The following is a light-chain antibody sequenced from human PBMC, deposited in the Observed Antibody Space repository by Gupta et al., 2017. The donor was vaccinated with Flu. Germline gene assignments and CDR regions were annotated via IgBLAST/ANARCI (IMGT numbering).Light chain of an antibody. CDR2: KAS. J-gene: IGKJ1*01. V-gene: IGKV1-5*03. Sequence: PSTLSASVGDRVTITCRASQSVGSWLAWYQQKPGKAPKLLIYKASSLESGVPSRFSGSGSGTEFTLTISSLQPDDFATYYCQQYNSYSWTFGQGTKVEIK. CDR1: QSVGSW. CDR3: QQYNSYSWT.